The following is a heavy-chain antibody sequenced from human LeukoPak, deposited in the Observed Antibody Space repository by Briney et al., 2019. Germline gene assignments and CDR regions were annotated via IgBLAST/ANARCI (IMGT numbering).Heavy chain of an antibody. J-gene: IGHJ4*02. D-gene: IGHD3-22*01. V-gene: IGHV3-30*03. CDR2: IASDGGNK. CDR1: GFTFSSYG. CDR3: ARSDYDTSGYYYVGY. Sequence: GGSLRLSCAASGFTFSSYGMHWVRQAPGKGLEWVSVIASDGGNKYYADSVRGRFTISRDNSKNTLNLQMNSLRAEDTAVYYCARSDYDTSGYYYVGYWGQGTLVTVSS.